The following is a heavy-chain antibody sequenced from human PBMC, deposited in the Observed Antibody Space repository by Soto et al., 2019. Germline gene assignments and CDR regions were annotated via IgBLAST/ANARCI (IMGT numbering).Heavy chain of an antibody. CDR1: GGSISSSNW. CDR2: IYHSGST. J-gene: IGHJ6*02. Sequence: QVQLQESGPGLVKPSGTLSLTCAVSGGSISSSNWWSWVRQPPGKGLEWIGEIYHSGSTNYNPSLKSRVTISVDKYKNQFSLNLSSVTAADTAVYYCARVSDYKYGMDVWGQGTTVTVSS. CDR3: ARVSDYKYGMDV. V-gene: IGHV4-4*02.